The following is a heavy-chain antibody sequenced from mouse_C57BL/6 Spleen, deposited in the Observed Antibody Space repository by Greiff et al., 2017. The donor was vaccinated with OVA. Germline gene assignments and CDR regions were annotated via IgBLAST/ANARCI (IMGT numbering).Heavy chain of an antibody. CDR1: GFTFSSYA. J-gene: IGHJ2*01. V-gene: IGHV5-9-1*02. CDR3: TRDYGYYYFDY. Sequence: EVHLVESGEGLVKPGGSLKLSCAASGFTFSSYAMSWVRQTPEKRLEWVAYISSGGDYIYYADTVKGRFTISRDNARNTLYLQMSSLKSEDTAMYYCTRDYGYYYFDYWGQGTTLTVSS. D-gene: IGHD2-2*01. CDR2: ISSGGDYI.